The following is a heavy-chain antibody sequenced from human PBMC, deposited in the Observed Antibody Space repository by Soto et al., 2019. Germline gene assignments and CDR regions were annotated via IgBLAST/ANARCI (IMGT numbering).Heavy chain of an antibody. CDR1: GGSIGSSSYY. D-gene: IGHD6-13*01. Sequence: PSETLSLTCTVSGGSIGSSSYYWGWIRQPPGKGLEWIGSIYYSGSTYYNPSLKSRVTISVDTSKNQFSLKLSSVTAADTVVYYCAISNYAPGIAAAGFFDYWGQGTLVTVSS. J-gene: IGHJ4*02. V-gene: IGHV4-39*01. CDR2: IYYSGST. CDR3: AISNYAPGIAAAGFFDY.